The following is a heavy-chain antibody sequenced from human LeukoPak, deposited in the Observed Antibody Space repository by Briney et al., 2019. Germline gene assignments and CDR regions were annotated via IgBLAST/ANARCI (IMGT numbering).Heavy chain of an antibody. CDR3: ATNTGTVFDY. CDR1: GDSISSGSYY. V-gene: IGHV4-61*02. Sequence: PSETLSLTCTVSGDSISSGSYYWSWIRQPAGKGLEWIGRIYTSGSTNYNPSLRSRVTISLEMSTHQFSLNLTSVTAADTAVYYCATNTGTVFDYWGQGALVTVSS. CDR2: IYTSGST. J-gene: IGHJ4*02. D-gene: IGHD7-27*01.